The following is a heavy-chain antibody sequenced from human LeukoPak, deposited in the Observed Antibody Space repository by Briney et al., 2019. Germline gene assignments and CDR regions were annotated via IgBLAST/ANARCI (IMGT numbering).Heavy chain of an antibody. D-gene: IGHD2-2*01. Sequence: KPSETLSLTCTVSGGSISSSSYGWGWIRHPPGKGLEWIGIIYYSGSTYYNPSLKSPFTITVDTAKNQFSRKLSSVTGADKAVYSCARDPASSLSWGPAVVVPVAPAFDIWGQGTMVTVSS. CDR2: IYYSGST. CDR1: GGSISSSSYG. CDR3: ARDPASSLSWGPAVVVPVAPAFDI. J-gene: IGHJ3*02. V-gene: IGHV4-39*07.